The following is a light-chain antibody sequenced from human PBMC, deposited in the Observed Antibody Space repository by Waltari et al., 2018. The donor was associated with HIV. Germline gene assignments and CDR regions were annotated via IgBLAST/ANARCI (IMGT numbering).Light chain of an antibody. Sequence: EKVMTQSPATLSVSPGERATLSCRASQSVSSNLAWYQQRPGQAPRLLIYGASTRATGIPARFSGSGSGTEFTLTISSLQSEDFAVYYCQQHNNWPETFGQGTKVEI. V-gene: IGKV3-15*01. CDR1: QSVSSN. CDR2: GAS. CDR3: QQHNNWPET. J-gene: IGKJ1*01.